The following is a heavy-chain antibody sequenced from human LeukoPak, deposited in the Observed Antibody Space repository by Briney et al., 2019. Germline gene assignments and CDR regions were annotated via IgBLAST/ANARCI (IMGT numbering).Heavy chain of an antibody. J-gene: IGHJ4*02. V-gene: IGHV4-30-4*08. CDR2: IYYSGST. D-gene: IGHD4-23*01. CDR1: GGSISSGDYY. Sequence: SQTLSLTCTVSGGSISSGDYYWSWIRQPPGKGLEWIGYIYYSGSTYYNPSLKSRVTISVDTSKNQFSLKLSSVTAADTAVYYCASRDDCGGEGGDYWGQGTLVTVSS. CDR3: ASRDDCGGEGGDY.